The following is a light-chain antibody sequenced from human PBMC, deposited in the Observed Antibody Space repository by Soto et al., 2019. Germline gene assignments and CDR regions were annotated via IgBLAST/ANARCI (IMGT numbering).Light chain of an antibody. CDR2: KAS. CDR1: QTISSW. CDR3: QHYNSYSEA. J-gene: IGKJ1*01. Sequence: DIQMTQSPSTLSGSVGDRVTITCRASQTISSWLAWYQQKPGKAPKLLIYKASTLKSGVPSRFSGSGSGTEFTLTISSLQPDDFATYYFQHYNSYSEAFGQGPKVHI. V-gene: IGKV1-5*03.